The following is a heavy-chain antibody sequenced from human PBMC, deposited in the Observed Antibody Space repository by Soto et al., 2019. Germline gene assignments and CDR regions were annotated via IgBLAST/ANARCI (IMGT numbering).Heavy chain of an antibody. V-gene: IGHV4-30-4*01. CDR2: ISYSGGI. D-gene: IGHD1-1*01. CDR1: GGSINSAYYY. J-gene: IGHJ6*02. Sequence: QVQLQESGPGLVKPSQTLSLTCTVSGGSINSAYYYWTWIRQSPEKGLEWIGYISYSGGIYYNPSLKSRTIILGDTSKNQFSLQLSTMTAADTAVYYCARDWLGAGKIYFGMDVWGQGTTVTVSS. CDR3: ARDWLGAGKIYFGMDV.